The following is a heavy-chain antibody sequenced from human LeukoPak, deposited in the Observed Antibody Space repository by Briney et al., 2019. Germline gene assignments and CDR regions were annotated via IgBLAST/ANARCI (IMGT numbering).Heavy chain of an antibody. J-gene: IGHJ4*02. V-gene: IGHV1-18*01. Sequence: ASVKVSCKASGYTFTSYGISWVRQAPGQGLEWMGWISAYNGNTNYAQKFQGRVTMTRNTSISTAYMELSSLRSEDTAVYYCATVAGTGFDYWGQGTLVTVSS. D-gene: IGHD6-19*01. CDR2: ISAYNGNT. CDR3: ATVAGTGFDY. CDR1: GYTFTSYG.